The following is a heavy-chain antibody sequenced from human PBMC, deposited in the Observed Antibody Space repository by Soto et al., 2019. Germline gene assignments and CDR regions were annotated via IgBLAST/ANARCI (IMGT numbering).Heavy chain of an antibody. CDR1: GYSVSSGYY. CDR3: ARDFAYFDS. D-gene: IGHD3-3*01. J-gene: IGHJ4*02. V-gene: IGHV4-38-2*02. CDR2: TYHSGST. Sequence: LSLTCTVSGYSVSSGYYWGWIRQPPGKGLEWIGTTYHSGSTLYNPSLKSQVTISMDTSKNQFSLNLDSVTAADTAVYFCARDFAYFDSWGQGTLVTVSS.